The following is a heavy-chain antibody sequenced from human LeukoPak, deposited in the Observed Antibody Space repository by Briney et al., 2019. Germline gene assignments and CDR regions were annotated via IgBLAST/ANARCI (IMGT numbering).Heavy chain of an antibody. CDR2: IIPILGIA. CDR3: ARWGSTEVPADTFDY. V-gene: IGHV1-69*04. D-gene: IGHD2-2*01. Sequence: SVKVACKASGGTFSSYAISWVRQAPGQGLEWMGRIIPILGIANYAQKFQGRVTITADKSTSTAYMELSSLRSEDTAVYYCARWGSTEVPADTFDYWGQGTLVTVSS. J-gene: IGHJ4*02. CDR1: GGTFSSYA.